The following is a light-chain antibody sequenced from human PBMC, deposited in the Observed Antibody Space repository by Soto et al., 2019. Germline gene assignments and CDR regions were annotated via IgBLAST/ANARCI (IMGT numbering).Light chain of an antibody. CDR3: MQTLQNPLT. Sequence: DILMTQSPLSLSVTPGQSSSISCNSSHSLMHTDGKTHLYWYLQRPGQPPQLLIYELSNRFSGVPDRFSGSGSGTDFSLKISRVEAEDAGVYYCMQTLQNPLTFGGGTKVDIK. CDR2: ELS. CDR1: HSLMHTDGKTH. V-gene: IGKV2D-29*01. J-gene: IGKJ4*01.